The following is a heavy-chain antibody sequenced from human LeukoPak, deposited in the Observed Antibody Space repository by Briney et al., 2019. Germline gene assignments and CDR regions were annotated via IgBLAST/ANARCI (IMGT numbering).Heavy chain of an antibody. CDR1: GGSISSGGYS. CDR2: IYHSGST. CDR3: ARYYYDSSGYYYFFDY. Sequence: PSQTLSLTCAVSGGSISSGGYSWSWLRQPPGKGLEWIGYIYHSGSTYYNPSPKSRVTISVDRSKNQFSLKLSSVTAADTAVYYCARYYYDSSGYYYFFDYWGQGTLVTVSS. D-gene: IGHD3-22*01. J-gene: IGHJ4*02. V-gene: IGHV4-30-2*01.